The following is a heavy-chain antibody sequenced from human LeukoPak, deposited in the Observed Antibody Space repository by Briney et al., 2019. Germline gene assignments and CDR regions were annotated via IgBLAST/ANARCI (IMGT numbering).Heavy chain of an antibody. CDR2: ISYDGSNK. CDR3: AKDIRITMVPDAFDI. V-gene: IGHV3-30*18. Sequence: GGSLRLSCAASGFTFSSYAMSWVRQAPGKGLEWVAVISYDGSNKYYADSVKGRFTISRDNSKNTLYLQMNSLRAEDTAVYYCAKDIRITMVPDAFDIWGQGTMVTVSS. CDR1: GFTFSSYA. D-gene: IGHD3-10*01. J-gene: IGHJ3*02.